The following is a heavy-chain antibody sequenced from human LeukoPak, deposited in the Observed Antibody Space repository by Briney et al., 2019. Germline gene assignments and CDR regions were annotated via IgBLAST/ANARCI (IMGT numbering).Heavy chain of an antibody. CDR1: GGSISSYY. Sequence: EPSETLSLTCTVSGGSISSYYWSWIRQPPGKGLEWIGYIHYSGSTNYNPSLKSRVTISVDTSKNQFSLKLSSVTAADTAVYFCARAYSTSPRNGFDFWGQGTMVTVSS. CDR2: IHYSGST. J-gene: IGHJ3*01. D-gene: IGHD6-6*01. V-gene: IGHV4-59*01. CDR3: ARAYSTSPRNGFDF.